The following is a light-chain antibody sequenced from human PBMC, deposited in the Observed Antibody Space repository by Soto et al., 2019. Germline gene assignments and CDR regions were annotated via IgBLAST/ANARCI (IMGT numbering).Light chain of an antibody. V-gene: IGKV3-20*01. J-gene: IGKJ3*01. CDR3: QQYERSSFT. CDR1: QFVSSSD. Sequence: EIVLTQSPATLSLSPGDRATLSCRASQFVSSSDLAWYQQRSGQPPRLLIYGASSRATGIPDRFTGSGSGTDFILTISRLEPEDFAVYYCQQYERSSFTFGPGTKVDIK. CDR2: GAS.